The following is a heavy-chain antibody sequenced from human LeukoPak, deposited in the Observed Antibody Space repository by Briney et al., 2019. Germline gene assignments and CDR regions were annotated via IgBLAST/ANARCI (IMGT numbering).Heavy chain of an antibody. D-gene: IGHD5-18*01. V-gene: IGHV3-66*01. CDR2: IYSGGST. CDR1: GFTVSSNY. CDR3: ARAQGAAMVHDAFDI. Sequence: GGSLRLSCAASGFTVSSNYMSWVRQAPGKGLEWVSVIYSGGSTYYADSVKGRFTISRDNSKNTLYLQMNSLRAEDTAVYYCARAQGAAMVHDAFDIWGQGTMVTVSS. J-gene: IGHJ3*02.